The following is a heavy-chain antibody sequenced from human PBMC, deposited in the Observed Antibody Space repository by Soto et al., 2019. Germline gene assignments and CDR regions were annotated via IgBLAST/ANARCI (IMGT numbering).Heavy chain of an antibody. CDR2: ISYDGSNK. D-gene: IGHD3-16*01. J-gene: IGHJ5*02. CDR1: GFTFSSYG. Sequence: QVQLVESGGGVVQPGRSLRLSCAASGFTFSSYGMHWVRQAPGKGREWVAVISYDGSNKYYADSVKGRFTISRDNSKNTLYLQMNSLRAEDTAVYYCAKDGEGGWFDPWGQGTLVTVSS. CDR3: AKDGEGGWFDP. V-gene: IGHV3-30*18.